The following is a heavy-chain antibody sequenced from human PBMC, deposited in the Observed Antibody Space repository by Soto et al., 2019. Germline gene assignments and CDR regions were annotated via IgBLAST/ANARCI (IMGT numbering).Heavy chain of an antibody. Sequence: SETLSLTCAVYGGSFSGYYWSWIRQPPGKGLEWIGEINHSGSTNYNPSLKSRVTISVDTSKNQFSLKLSSVTAADTAVYYCVRGPANWNYADYWGQGTLVTVSS. D-gene: IGHD1-7*01. J-gene: IGHJ4*02. CDR2: INHSGST. CDR3: VRGPANWNYADY. V-gene: IGHV4-34*01. CDR1: GGSFSGYY.